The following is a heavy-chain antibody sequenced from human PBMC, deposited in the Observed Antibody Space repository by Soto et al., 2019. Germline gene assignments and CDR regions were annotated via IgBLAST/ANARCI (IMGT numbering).Heavy chain of an antibody. J-gene: IGHJ4*01. V-gene: IGHV1-8*01. CDR3: ARRLRAGPSQLPTVTGY. CDR2: MNPNSGNT. D-gene: IGHD2-2*01. Sequence: NCVGPSKKQKNEWMGWMNPNSGNTGYAQKFQGRVTMTRNTSISTAYMELSSLRSEDTAVYFCARRLRAGPSQLPTVTGYWRHRTLVTVSS.